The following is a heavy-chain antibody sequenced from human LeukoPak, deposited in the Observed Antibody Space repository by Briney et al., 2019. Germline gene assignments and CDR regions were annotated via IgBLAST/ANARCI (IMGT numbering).Heavy chain of an antibody. D-gene: IGHD6-19*01. V-gene: IGHV3-21*04. Sequence: GGSLRLSCAASGFTFSSYSMNWVRQAPGKGLEWVSSISSSSSYIYYADSVKGRFTISRDNAKNSLYLQMNSLRSEDTAVYYCARGAVAGTPSYGMDVWGQGTTVTVSS. CDR3: ARGAVAGTPSYGMDV. CDR2: ISSSSSYI. CDR1: GFTFSSYS. J-gene: IGHJ6*02.